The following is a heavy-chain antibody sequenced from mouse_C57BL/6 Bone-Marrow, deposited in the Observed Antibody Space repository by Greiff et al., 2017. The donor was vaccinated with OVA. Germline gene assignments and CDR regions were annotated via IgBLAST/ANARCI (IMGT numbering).Heavy chain of an antibody. Sequence: QVQLQQSGPGLVAPSQSLSITCTVSGFSLTSYAISWVRQPPGKGLEWLGVIWTGGGTNYNSALKSRLSISKDNSKSQVFLKMNSLQTDDTARYYCARNPYDGYSYILDYWGQGTTLTVSS. V-gene: IGHV2-9-1*01. CDR3: ARNPYDGYSYILDY. J-gene: IGHJ2*01. CDR2: IWTGGGT. CDR1: GFSLTSYA. D-gene: IGHD2-3*01.